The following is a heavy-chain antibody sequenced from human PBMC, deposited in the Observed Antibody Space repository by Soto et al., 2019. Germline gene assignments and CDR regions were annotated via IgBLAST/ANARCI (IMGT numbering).Heavy chain of an antibody. D-gene: IGHD6-13*01. Sequence: GESLKISCKGSGYSFIDYWIGWVRQMPGKGLEWMGIIYPGDSDTRYSPSFQGQVTISADKSISTAYLQWSSLKASDTAMYYCATHRGGSSWYYDYYGMDVWGQGTTVTISS. V-gene: IGHV5-51*01. J-gene: IGHJ6*02. CDR2: IYPGDSDT. CDR3: ATHRGGSSWYYDYYGMDV. CDR1: GYSFIDYW.